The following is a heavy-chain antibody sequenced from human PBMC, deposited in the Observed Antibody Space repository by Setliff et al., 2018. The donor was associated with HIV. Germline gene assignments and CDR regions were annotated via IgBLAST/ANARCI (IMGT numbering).Heavy chain of an antibody. CDR1: GGSISSSNW. Sequence: SETLSLTCAVSGGSISSSNWWTWVRQPPGKGLEWIGQIFHSGSIYYNPSLKSRVTMSVDTSKNQFSLKLSSVTAVDTAVYYCAKKGNGDYHFDYWGQGTLVTVSS. CDR2: IFHSGSI. J-gene: IGHJ4*02. D-gene: IGHD4-17*01. CDR3: AKKGNGDYHFDY. V-gene: IGHV4-4*02.